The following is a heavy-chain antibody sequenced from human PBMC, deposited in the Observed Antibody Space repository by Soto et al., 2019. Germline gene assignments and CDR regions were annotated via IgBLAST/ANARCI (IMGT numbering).Heavy chain of an antibody. Sequence: PSETLSLTCAVYGGSFSGYYWSWIRQPPGKGLEWIGEINHSGSTNYNPSLKSRVTISVDTSKNQVSLKLSSVTAADTAVYYCARAPYSSSSSDYWGQGTLVTVSS. V-gene: IGHV4-34*01. CDR3: ARAPYSSSSSDY. J-gene: IGHJ4*02. CDR2: INHSGST. D-gene: IGHD6-6*01. CDR1: GGSFSGYY.